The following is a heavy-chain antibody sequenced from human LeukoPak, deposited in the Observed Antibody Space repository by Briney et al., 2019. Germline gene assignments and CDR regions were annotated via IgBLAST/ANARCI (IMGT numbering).Heavy chain of an antibody. V-gene: IGHV3-30-3*01. J-gene: IGHJ4*02. Sequence: PGRSLRLSCAASGFTFSSYAMHWVRQAPGKGLEWVAVISYDGSNKYYADSVKGRFTISRDNSKNTLYLQMNSLRAEDTAVYYCARPVEMATIGSGYWGQGTLVTVSS. CDR2: ISYDGSNK. D-gene: IGHD5-24*01. CDR1: GFTFSSYA. CDR3: ARPVEMATIGSGY.